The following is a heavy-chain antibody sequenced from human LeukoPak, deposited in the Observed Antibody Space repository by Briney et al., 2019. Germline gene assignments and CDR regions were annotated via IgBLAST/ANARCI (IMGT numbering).Heavy chain of an antibody. V-gene: IGHV4-59*01. D-gene: IGHD3-16*01. CDR2: IYYSGST. CDR1: GGSISSYY. CDR3: ARADGGYDYVN. J-gene: IGHJ4*02. Sequence: SETLSLTCTVSGGSISSYYWSWIRQPPGKGLEWIGYIYYSGSTNYNPSLKSRVTISVDTSKNQFSLKLSSVTAADTAVYNCARADGGYDYVNWGQGTLVTVSS.